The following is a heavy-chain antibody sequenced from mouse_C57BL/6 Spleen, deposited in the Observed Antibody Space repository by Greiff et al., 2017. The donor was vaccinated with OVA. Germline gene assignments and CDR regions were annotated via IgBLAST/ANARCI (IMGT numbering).Heavy chain of an antibody. J-gene: IGHJ4*01. CDR3: ARADYGDAMDY. V-gene: IGHV1-82*01. D-gene: IGHD2-4*01. CDR2: IYPGDGDT. Sequence: QVQLQQSGPELVKPGASVKISCKASGYAFSSSWMNWVKQRHGKGLEWIGRIYPGDGDTNYNGKFKGKATLTADKSSSTAYMQLSSLTSEDSAVYFCARADYGDAMDYWGQGTSVTVSS. CDR1: GYAFSSSW.